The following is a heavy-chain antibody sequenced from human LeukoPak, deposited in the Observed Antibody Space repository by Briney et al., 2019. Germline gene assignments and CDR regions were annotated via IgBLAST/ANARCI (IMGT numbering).Heavy chain of an antibody. V-gene: IGHV6-1*01. J-gene: IGHJ5*02. CDR3: ARGMTMVTPFDP. Sequence: SQTLSLTCAISGDSVSTNSAAWNWIRQSPSRGLEWLGRTYYRSKWYNDYAESVKSRITINPDTSKNQVSLQRNSVAPEDTAVYYCARGMTMVTPFDPWGQGTLVTVSS. CDR2: TYYRSKWYN. CDR1: GDSVSTNSAA. D-gene: IGHD4-17*01.